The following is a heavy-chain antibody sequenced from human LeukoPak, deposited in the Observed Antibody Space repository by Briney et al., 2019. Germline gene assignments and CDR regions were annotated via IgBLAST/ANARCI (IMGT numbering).Heavy chain of an antibody. D-gene: IGHD3-10*01. V-gene: IGHV4-59*12. CDR1: GGSISSYY. CDR2: IYYSGST. J-gene: IGHJ3*02. Sequence: KSSETLSLTCTVSGGSISSYYWSWIRQPPGKGLEWIGYIYYSGSTNYNSSLKSRVTISVDTSRNQFSLKLNSVTAADTAVYYCAKSNGYGLVDIWGQGTMVTVSS. CDR3: AKSNGYGLVDI.